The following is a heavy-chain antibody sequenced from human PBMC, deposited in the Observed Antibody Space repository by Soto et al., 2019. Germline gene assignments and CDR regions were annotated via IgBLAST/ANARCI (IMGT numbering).Heavy chain of an antibody. CDR3: ARISGYCSSTSCQEDYYYYGMDV. Sequence: GGSLRLSCAASGFTFSSYGMHWVRQAPGKGLEWVAVIWYDGSNKYYADSVKGRFTISRDNSKNTLYLQMNSLRAEDTAVYYCARISGYCSSTSCQEDYYYYGMDVWGQGTTVTVSS. CDR1: GFTFSSYG. D-gene: IGHD2-2*01. CDR2: IWYDGSNK. J-gene: IGHJ6*02. V-gene: IGHV3-33*01.